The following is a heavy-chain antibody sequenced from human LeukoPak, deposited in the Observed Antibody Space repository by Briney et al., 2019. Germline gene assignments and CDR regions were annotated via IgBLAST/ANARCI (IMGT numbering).Heavy chain of an antibody. J-gene: IGHJ3*02. Sequence: GGSLRLSCAASGXTFSSYSVNWVRQTPGKGLEWVSSIGTRRTSIYYADSVKGRFTISRDNAKNALYLQMNSLRAEDTAVYYCARGDNSAFDIWGQGTMVTVSS. CDR3: ARGDNSAFDI. V-gene: IGHV3-21*01. D-gene: IGHD3-22*01. CDR2: IGTRRTSI. CDR1: GXTFSSYS.